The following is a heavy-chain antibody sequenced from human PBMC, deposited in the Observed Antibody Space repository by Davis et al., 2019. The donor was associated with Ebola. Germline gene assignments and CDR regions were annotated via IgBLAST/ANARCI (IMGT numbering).Heavy chain of an antibody. CDR1: GGSTSSSSYY. D-gene: IGHD3-16*02. J-gene: IGHJ4*02. V-gene: IGHV4-39*01. CDR3: ARQLMIPFGGVIVS. CDR2: IYYSGST. Sequence: GSLRLSCTVSGGSTSSSSYYWGWIRQPPGKGLEWIGSIYYSGSTYYNPSLKSQVTISVDTSKNQFSLKLSSVTAADTAVYYCARQLMIPFGGVIVSWGQGTLVTVSS.